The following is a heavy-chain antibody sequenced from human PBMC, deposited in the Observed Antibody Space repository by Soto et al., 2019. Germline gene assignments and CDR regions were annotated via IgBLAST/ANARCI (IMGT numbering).Heavy chain of an antibody. CDR1: GFTFSSYA. Sequence: GGSLRLSCAASGFTFSSYAMSWVRQAPGKGLEWVSAISGSGGSTYYADSVKNRFTISRDNSKNTLYMQMNSLRAEDTAVYYCAKIGTLTGDNFAFDIWGQGTMVTVSS. J-gene: IGHJ3*02. CDR3: AKIGTLTGDNFAFDI. D-gene: IGHD7-27*01. V-gene: IGHV3-23*01. CDR2: ISGSGGST.